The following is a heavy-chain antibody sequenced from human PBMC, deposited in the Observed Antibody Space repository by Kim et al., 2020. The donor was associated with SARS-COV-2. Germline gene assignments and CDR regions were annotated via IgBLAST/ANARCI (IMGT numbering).Heavy chain of an antibody. D-gene: IGHD3-10*01. J-gene: IGHJ6*02. Sequence: SETLSLTCTVSGGSISSYYWSWIRQPAGKGLEWIGRIYTSGSTNYNPSLKSRVTMSVDTSKNQFSLKLSSVTAADTAVYYCARDYPNRVYWFGESYYGMDVWGQGTTVTVSS. CDR1: GGSISSYY. V-gene: IGHV4-4*07. CDR2: IYTSGST. CDR3: ARDYPNRVYWFGESYYGMDV.